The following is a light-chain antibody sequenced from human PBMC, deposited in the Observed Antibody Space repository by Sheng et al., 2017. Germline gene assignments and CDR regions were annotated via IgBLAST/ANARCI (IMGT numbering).Light chain of an antibody. CDR3: YSPDTSGFQGV. Sequence: SYELTQPPSVSVSPGQTARITCSVDALPTKYAYWFQQKSGQAPRLVIYDDTKRPSEIPERFSGSSSGTMATLTISGAQVDDEADYYCYSPDTSGFQGVFGAGTKVSVL. CDR1: ALPTKY. CDR2: DDT. V-gene: IGLV3-10*01. J-gene: IGLJ1*01.